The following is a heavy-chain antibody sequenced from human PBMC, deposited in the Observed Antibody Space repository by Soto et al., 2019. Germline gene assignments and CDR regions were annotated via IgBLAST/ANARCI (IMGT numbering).Heavy chain of an antibody. J-gene: IGHJ3*02. CDR3: ARDRGYYDTDAFDI. D-gene: IGHD3-22*01. V-gene: IGHV3-53*01. Sequence: GGSLRLSCAASGFTVSSNYMSWVRQAPGKGLEWVSVIYSGGSTYYADSVKGRFTISRDNSKNTLYLQMNSLRAEDTAVYYCARDRGYYDTDAFDIWGQGTMVTVSS. CDR1: GFTVSSNY. CDR2: IYSGGST.